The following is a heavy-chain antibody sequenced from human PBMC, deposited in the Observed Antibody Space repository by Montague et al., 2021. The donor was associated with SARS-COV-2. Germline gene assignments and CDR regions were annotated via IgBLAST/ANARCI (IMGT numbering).Heavy chain of an antibody. CDR2: ISYDGSNK. J-gene: IGHJ6*02. CDR1: GFTFSSYA. CDR3: ARAQGGNYYYGMDV. D-gene: IGHD3-16*01. Sequence: SLRLSCAASGFTFSSYAMHWVRQAPGKGLEWVAVISYDGSNKYYADSVKGRFTISRDNSKNTLYLQMNSLRVEDTAVYYCARAQGGNYYYGMDVWGQGTTVTVS. V-gene: IGHV3-30-3*01.